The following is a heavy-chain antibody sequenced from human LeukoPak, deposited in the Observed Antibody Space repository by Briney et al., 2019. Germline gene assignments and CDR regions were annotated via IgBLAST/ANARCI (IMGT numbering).Heavy chain of an antibody. J-gene: IGHJ5*02. V-gene: IGHV4-39*01. Sequence: SETLSLTCTVSGGSFSSSIYYWGWIRQPPGKGLEWIGSISYSGSTYYNPSLRSRVTISVDTSKNQFSLKLSSVTAADTAVYYCARLNSSSSLGWFDPWGQGTLVTVSS. D-gene: IGHD6-6*01. CDR3: ARLNSSSSLGWFDP. CDR1: GGSFSSSIYY. CDR2: ISYSGST.